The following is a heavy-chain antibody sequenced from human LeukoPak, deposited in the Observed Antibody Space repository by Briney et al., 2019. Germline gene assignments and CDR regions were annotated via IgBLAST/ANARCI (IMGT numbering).Heavy chain of an antibody. CDR2: ISHDGRTK. D-gene: IGHD6-13*01. CDR1: GFTFSNYA. J-gene: IGHJ4*02. CDR3: AKEAIAATGFDY. V-gene: IGHV3-30*04. Sequence: GRSLRLSCAASGFTFSNYAIHWVCQAPGKGLEWVAVISHDGRTKYYADSVKGRFTITRDNSRNTLYLEMNSLRAEDTALYYCAKEAIAATGFDYWGQGTLVTVSS.